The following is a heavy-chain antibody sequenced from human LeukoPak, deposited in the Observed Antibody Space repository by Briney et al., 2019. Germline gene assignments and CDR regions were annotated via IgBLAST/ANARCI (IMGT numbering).Heavy chain of an antibody. D-gene: IGHD4-17*01. CDR3: ARDLLGSPNGGYGDFNIFDM. Sequence: ASVKVSCKASGYTFTTYGISWVRQAPGQGLEWMGWISPYNGNTHYMQNLQGRVTMTVDTSTNTASMELRSLRSDDTAVYYCARDLLGSPNGGYGDFNIFDMWGQGTLVIVSS. V-gene: IGHV1-18*01. CDR2: ISPYNGNT. CDR1: GYTFTTYG. J-gene: IGHJ4*02.